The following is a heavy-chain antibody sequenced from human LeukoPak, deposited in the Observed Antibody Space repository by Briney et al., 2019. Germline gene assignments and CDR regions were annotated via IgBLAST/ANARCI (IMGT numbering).Heavy chain of an antibody. CDR3: ASSGSSGFVYYFDY. CDR2: INPNSGGT. V-gene: IGHV1-2*02. D-gene: IGHD3-22*01. J-gene: IGHJ4*02. Sequence: ASVKVSCKASGYTFTDYYMHWVRQAPGQGLEWMGWINPNSGGTNYAQKFQGRVTMTRDTSISTAYMELSRLRSDDTAVYYCASSGSSGFVYYFDYWGQGTLVTVSS. CDR1: GYTFTDYY.